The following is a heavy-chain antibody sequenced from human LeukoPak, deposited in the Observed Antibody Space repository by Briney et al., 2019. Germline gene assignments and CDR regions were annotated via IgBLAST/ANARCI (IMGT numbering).Heavy chain of an antibody. CDR1: GGSISSGSYY. CDR3: ARDWRGDYSNYWFDP. Sequence: SETLSLTCTVSGGSISSGSYYWSWIRQPAGKGPEWIGRIYTSGSTNYNPSLKSRVTISVDTSKNQFSLKLSSVTAADTAVYYCARDWRGDYSNYWFDPWGQGTLVTVSS. J-gene: IGHJ5*02. D-gene: IGHD4-11*01. CDR2: IYTSGST. V-gene: IGHV4-61*02.